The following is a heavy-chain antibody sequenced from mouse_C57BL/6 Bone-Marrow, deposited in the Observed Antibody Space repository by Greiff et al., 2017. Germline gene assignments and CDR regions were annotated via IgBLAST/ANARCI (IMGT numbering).Heavy chain of an antibody. Sequence: DVKLQESGPGLVKPSQSLSLTCSVTGYSITSGYYWNWIRQFPGNKLEWMGYISYDGSNNYNPSLKNRISITRDTSKNQFFLKLNSVTTEDTATYYCARERGLLRAMDYWGQGTSVTVSS. V-gene: IGHV3-6*01. CDR2: ISYDGSN. CDR1: GYSITSGYY. CDR3: ARERGLLRAMDY. D-gene: IGHD1-1*01. J-gene: IGHJ4*01.